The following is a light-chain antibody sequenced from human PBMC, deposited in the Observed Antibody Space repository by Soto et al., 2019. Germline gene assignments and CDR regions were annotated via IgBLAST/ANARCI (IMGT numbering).Light chain of an antibody. J-gene: IGLJ3*02. CDR2: EVD. Sequence: QSALTQPASVSGSPGQSIAISCTGTSSDVGAYESVSWYQQYPGRAPKLMIYEVDNRPSGVSNRFSDSKSGNTASLTISGLQAEDEAGYEFTSYITRSPPTWVFGGATKLTVL. CDR1: SSDVGAYES. CDR3: TSYITRSPPTWV. V-gene: IGLV2-14*01.